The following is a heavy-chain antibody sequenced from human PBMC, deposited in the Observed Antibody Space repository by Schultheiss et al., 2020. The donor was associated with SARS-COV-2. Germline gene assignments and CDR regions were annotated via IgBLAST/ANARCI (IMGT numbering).Heavy chain of an antibody. J-gene: IGHJ6*02. CDR3: ASTYSSSWYSSWFDYYGMDV. D-gene: IGHD6-13*01. CDR1: GGSISSSSYY. CDR2: IYYSGST. V-gene: IGHV4-39*01. Sequence: SETLSLTCTVSGGSISSSSYYWGWIRQPPGKGLEWIGSIYYSGSTYYNPSLKSRVTISVDTSKNQFSLKLSSVTAADTAVYYCASTYSSSWYSSWFDYYGMDVWGQGTTVTVSS.